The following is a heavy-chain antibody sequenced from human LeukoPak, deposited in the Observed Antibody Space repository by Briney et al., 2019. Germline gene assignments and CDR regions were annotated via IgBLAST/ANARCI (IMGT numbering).Heavy chain of an antibody. V-gene: IGHV4-4*02. CDR2: IYHSGST. Sequence: SETLSLTCAVSGGSISSSNWWSWVRQPPGKGLEWIGEIYHSGSTNYNPSLKSRVTISVDTSKNQFSLKLSSVTAADTAVYYCARVTVDSSGYYRFDYWGQGSLVTVSS. CDR1: GGSISSSNW. CDR3: ARVTVDSSGYYRFDY. J-gene: IGHJ4*02. D-gene: IGHD3-22*01.